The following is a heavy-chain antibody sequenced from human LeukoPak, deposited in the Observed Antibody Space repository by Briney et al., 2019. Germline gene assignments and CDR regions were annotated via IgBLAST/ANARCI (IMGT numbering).Heavy chain of an antibody. V-gene: IGHV4-59*01. CDR2: IYYSGST. CDR3: AKQGFSQGDSSWYFCDF. D-gene: IGHD6-13*01. Sequence: SETLSLTCTVSGGSISSYYWNWIRQPPGKGLEWIGYIYYSGSTNYNPSLKSRVTISVDTSKNQFSLKLSSVTAADTAVYYCAKQGFSQGDSSWYFCDFWGQGTLVIVSS. CDR1: GGSISSYY. J-gene: IGHJ4*02.